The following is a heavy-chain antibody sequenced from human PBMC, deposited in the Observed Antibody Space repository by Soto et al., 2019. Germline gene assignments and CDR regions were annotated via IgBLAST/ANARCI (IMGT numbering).Heavy chain of an antibody. D-gene: IGHD5-18*01. V-gene: IGHV3-66*01. Sequence: GGSLRLSCAASGFTVSNNYMSWVSQAPGKGPEWVSIIYRGGSTYYADSVEGRFAISRDDSKNMLNLQMNNLRLDDTAVYYCVREDYSHGYGFLAYWGQGALVTVSS. CDR3: VREDYSHGYGFLAY. CDR2: IYRGGST. CDR1: GFTVSNNY. J-gene: IGHJ4*02.